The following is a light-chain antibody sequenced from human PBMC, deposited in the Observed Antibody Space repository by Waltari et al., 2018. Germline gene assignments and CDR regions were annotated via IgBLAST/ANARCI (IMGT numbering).Light chain of an antibody. V-gene: IGLV8-61*01. Sequence: QTVVTQEPSLSVSPGGTVTLTCALSSGSLSTTSYATWYQQTPGQAPRTRVYKADARSSGVPERFSGSILGNTAALTITGAQADDESDYYCALYMGSGIWVFGGGTRLTVL. CDR3: ALYMGSGIWV. CDR1: SGSLSTTSY. J-gene: IGLJ3*02. CDR2: KAD.